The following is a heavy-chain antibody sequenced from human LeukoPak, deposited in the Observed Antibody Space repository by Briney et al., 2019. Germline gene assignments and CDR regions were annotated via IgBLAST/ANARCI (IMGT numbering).Heavy chain of an antibody. Sequence: GASVKVSCKASGYTFTCYGISWVRQAPGQGLEWTGWISAYNGNTNYAQKLQGRVTMTTDTSTSTAYMELRSLRSDDTAVYYCATPPPPSYYYDSSGGYWGQGTLVTVSS. V-gene: IGHV1-18*01. CDR1: GYTFTCYG. J-gene: IGHJ4*02. D-gene: IGHD3-22*01. CDR3: ATPPPPSYYYDSSGGY. CDR2: ISAYNGNT.